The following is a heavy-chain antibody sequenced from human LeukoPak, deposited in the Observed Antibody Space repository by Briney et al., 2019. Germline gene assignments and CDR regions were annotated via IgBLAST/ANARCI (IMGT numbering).Heavy chain of an antibody. Sequence: ASVKVSCKASGYTFTGYYMHWVRQAPGQGLEWMGRINPNSGGTNYAQKFQGRVTMTRDTSISTAYMELSRLRSDDTAVYYCARDLVYYGSSGYYDYWGQGTLVTVSS. CDR3: ARDLVYYGSSGYYDY. J-gene: IGHJ4*02. CDR2: INPNSGGT. D-gene: IGHD3-22*01. CDR1: GYTFTGYY. V-gene: IGHV1-2*06.